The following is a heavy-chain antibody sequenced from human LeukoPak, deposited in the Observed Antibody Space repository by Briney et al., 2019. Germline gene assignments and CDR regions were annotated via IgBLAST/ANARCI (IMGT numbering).Heavy chain of an antibody. V-gene: IGHV1-24*01. D-gene: IGHD3-22*01. CDR3: ATLDSYYDNSGRPLVPD. Sequence: ASVKVSCNIPGYTLTDFSMHWVRQAPGKGLEWMGGFNREDDEAIYAPHFQGRVTVTEDTSTDTAYVELSSLRPEDTAVYYCATLDSYYDNSGRPLVPDWGQGTLVTVSS. CDR2: FNREDDEA. CDR1: GYTLTDFS. J-gene: IGHJ4*02.